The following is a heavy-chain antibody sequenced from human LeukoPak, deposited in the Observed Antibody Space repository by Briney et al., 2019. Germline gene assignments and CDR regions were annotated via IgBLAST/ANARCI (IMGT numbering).Heavy chain of an antibody. V-gene: IGHV3-7*01. Sequence: PGGSLRLPCAAPGFTFSNYWMSWVRQAPGEGLEWVANIKQEGIEKYYVDSVKGRFTISRDNAKNSLYLQMNSLRAEDTAVYYCARRYRSSGWYHYWGQGTLVTVSS. D-gene: IGHD6-19*01. J-gene: IGHJ4*02. CDR3: ARRYRSSGWYHY. CDR1: GFTFSNYW. CDR2: IKQEGIEK.